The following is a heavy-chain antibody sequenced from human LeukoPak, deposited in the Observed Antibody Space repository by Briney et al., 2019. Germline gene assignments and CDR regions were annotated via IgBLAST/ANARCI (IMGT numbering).Heavy chain of an antibody. CDR1: GGSINSHY. CDR3: ARSVGYYSLGWGYLDY. CDR2: IYYSGST. Sequence: ASETLSLTCTVSGGSINSHYWSWIRQPPGKGLERIGYIYYSGSTDFNPSLKSRVTMSVDTSKNQFSLKLSSVTAADTAVYYCARSVGYYSLGWGYLDYWGQGILVSVSS. D-gene: IGHD2-15*01. J-gene: IGHJ4*02. V-gene: IGHV4-59*11.